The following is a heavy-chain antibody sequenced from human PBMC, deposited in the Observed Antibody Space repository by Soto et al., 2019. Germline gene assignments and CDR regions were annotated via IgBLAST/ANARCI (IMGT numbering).Heavy chain of an antibody. J-gene: IGHJ5*02. CDR3: ARGPVVVAAPSNNWFDPWGQGLAAPSNNWFDP. CDR2: IYYSGST. CDR1: GGSISSGGYY. V-gene: IGHV4-31*03. Sequence: SETLSLTCTVSGGSISSGGYYWSWIRQHPGKGLEWIGYIYYSGSTYYNPSLKSRVTISVDTSKNQFSLKLSSVTAADTAVYYCARGPVVVAAPSNNWFDPWGQGLAAPSNNWFDPWGQGTLVTVSS. D-gene: IGHD2-15*01.